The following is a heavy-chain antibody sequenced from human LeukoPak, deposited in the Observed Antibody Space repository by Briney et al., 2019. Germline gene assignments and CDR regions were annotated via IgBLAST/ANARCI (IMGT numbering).Heavy chain of an antibody. CDR2: ISGSGGST. J-gene: IGHJ3*02. V-gene: IGHV3-23*01. CDR1: GFTFSSYA. Sequence: GGSLRLSCAASGFTFSSYAMSWVRQAPGKGLEWVSAISGSGGSTYYADSVKGRFTISRDNSKNTLYLQMNSLRAEDTAVYYCARDFPLNYDSSGCNAFDIWGQGTMVTVSS. D-gene: IGHD3-22*01. CDR3: ARDFPLNYDSSGCNAFDI.